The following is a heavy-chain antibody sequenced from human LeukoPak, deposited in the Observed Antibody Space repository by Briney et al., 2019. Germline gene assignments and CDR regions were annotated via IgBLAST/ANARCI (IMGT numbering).Heavy chain of an antibody. Sequence: SQTLSLTCAVSGGSISSGGYSWSWIRQPPGKGLEWIGYIYHSGSTYYNPSLKSRVTISVDRSKNQFSLKLSSVTAADTAAYYCARAKARTYYFDYWGQGTLVTVSS. CDR2: IYHSGST. CDR1: GGSISSGGYS. CDR3: ARAKARTYYFDY. D-gene: IGHD5-12*01. J-gene: IGHJ4*02. V-gene: IGHV4-30-2*01.